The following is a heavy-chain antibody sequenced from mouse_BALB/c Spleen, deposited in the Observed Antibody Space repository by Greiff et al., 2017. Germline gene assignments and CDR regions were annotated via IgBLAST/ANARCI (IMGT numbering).Heavy chain of an antibody. CDR2: IYPYNGGT. Sequence: VQLKESGPELVKPGASVKISCKASGYTFTDYNMHWVKQSHGKSLEWIGYIYPYNGGTGYNQKFKSKATLTVDNSSSTAYMELRSLTSEDSAVYYWANDDPRGFAYWGQGTLVTVSA. D-gene: IGHD2-3*01. V-gene: IGHV1S29*02. J-gene: IGHJ3*01. CDR3: ANDDPRGFAY. CDR1: GYTFTDYN.